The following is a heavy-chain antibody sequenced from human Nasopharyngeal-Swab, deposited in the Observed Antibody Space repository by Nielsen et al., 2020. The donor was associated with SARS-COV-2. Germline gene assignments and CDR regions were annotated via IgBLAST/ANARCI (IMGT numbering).Heavy chain of an antibody. J-gene: IGHJ1*01. Sequence: WIRQPPGKGLEWVSIIYNGGSTYYADSVKGRFTISRDNSKNTLYLQMNSLRAEDTAVYYCTTDRSLLWFGELWGEYFQHWGQGTLVTVSS. CDR2: IYNGGST. D-gene: IGHD3-10*01. V-gene: IGHV3-53*01. CDR3: TTDRSLLWFGELWGEYFQH.